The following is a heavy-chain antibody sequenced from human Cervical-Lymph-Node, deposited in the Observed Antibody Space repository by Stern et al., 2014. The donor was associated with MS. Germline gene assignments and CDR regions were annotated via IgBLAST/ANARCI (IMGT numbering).Heavy chain of an antibody. CDR3: ASGRLGY. CDR2: INPSGDST. J-gene: IGHJ4*02. CDR1: GYKFTHYY. V-gene: IGHV1-46*01. Sequence: VQLVESGAEVKKPGASVKISCKAPGYKFTHYYIHCMRQAPGHGPEWMGMINPSGDSTTYAQKFQGRVTMTRDTSTSTVYMELSRLRSEDAAVYYCASGRLGYWGQGTQVTVSS.